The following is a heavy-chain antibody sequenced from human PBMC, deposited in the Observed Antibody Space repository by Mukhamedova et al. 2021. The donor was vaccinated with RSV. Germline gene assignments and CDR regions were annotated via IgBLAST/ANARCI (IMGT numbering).Heavy chain of an antibody. D-gene: IGHD3-22*01. CDR2: GGSP. CDR3: GRQRYDNRGYTDY. J-gene: IGHJ4*02. Sequence: GGSPDYSPSLNSRVTISVDTSKNQFSLRLSSVTAADTAAYYCGRQRYDNRGYTDYWGQGTLVTISS. V-gene: IGHV4-39*01.